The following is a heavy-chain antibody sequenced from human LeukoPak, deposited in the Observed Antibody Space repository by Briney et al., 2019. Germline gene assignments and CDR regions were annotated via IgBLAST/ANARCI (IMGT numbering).Heavy chain of an antibody. D-gene: IGHD1-14*01. J-gene: IGHJ4*02. CDR3: ARSNRSLEEFDY. V-gene: IGHV3-48*03. Sequence: GGSLRLSCAASGFTFSSYDINWVRQAPGKGLEWVSYISNSGRTKYYADSVKGRFTISRDNAKNSLYLQMDSLSAEDTAVYYCARSNRSLEEFDYWGQGTLVTVSS. CDR2: ISNSGRTK. CDR1: GFTFSSYD.